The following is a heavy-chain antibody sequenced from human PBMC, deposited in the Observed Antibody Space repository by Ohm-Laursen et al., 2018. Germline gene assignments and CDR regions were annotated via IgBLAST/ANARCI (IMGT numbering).Heavy chain of an antibody. Sequence: SRRLSCTASGFTFADYAMHWVRQAPGTGLEWVSGISWYSGSIGYADSVKGRFTISRDNSKNTLYLQMNSLKLEDTAVYYCARGWGYYDSSTYSSYWYFDLWGRGTLVTVSS. D-gene: IGHD3-22*01. CDR1: GFTFADYA. J-gene: IGHJ2*01. CDR2: ISWYSGSI. CDR3: ARGWGYYDSSTYSSYWYFDL. V-gene: IGHV3-9*01.